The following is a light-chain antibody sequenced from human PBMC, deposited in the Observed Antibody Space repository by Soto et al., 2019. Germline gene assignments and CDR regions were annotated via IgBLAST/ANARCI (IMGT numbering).Light chain of an antibody. CDR1: QSVSSTY. Sequence: EIVLTQSPGTLSLSPGERATLSCRASQSVSSTYLAWYQQKPGQAPRLLMYGASNRATGIPDRFSGSGSGTDFTITINRLEPEDFAVYFCQQYGRSPPFTFGQGTKVEIK. J-gene: IGKJ2*01. CDR2: GAS. V-gene: IGKV3-20*01. CDR3: QQYGRSPPFT.